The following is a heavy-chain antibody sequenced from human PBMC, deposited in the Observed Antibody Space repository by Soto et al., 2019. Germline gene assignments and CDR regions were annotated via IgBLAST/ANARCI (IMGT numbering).Heavy chain of an antibody. CDR2: IDNGGSA. J-gene: IGHJ6*03. CDR1: GGSLNGYY. Sequence: QVQLPQWGAGLLEPSETLFLTCAEYGGSLNGYYWSWIRQAPGKGLEWIGEIDNGGSANYNPSLKSRAIMSVDSSQSQLSLTLTSVIAAHTAVYYCATNVPGADYYYTDVWGEGTTVTFSS. D-gene: IGHD3-10*02. V-gene: IGHV4-34*01. CDR3: ATNVPGADYYYTDV.